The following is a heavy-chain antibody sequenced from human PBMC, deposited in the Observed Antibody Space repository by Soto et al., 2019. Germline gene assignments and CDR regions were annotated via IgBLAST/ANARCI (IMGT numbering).Heavy chain of an antibody. CDR1: AFTFNTYG. V-gene: IGHV3-23*01. CDR3: AKQSSPEGWFDP. J-gene: IGHJ5*02. Sequence: PGGSLRLSCAASAFTFNTYGVSWVRQAPGKGLEWVSTVTITGGSAYYADSVQGRFSISRDRSNYTVSLLLSSLRVDDMAIYYCAKQSSPEGWFDPWGQGTLVTVSS. D-gene: IGHD6-19*01. CDR2: VTITGGSA.